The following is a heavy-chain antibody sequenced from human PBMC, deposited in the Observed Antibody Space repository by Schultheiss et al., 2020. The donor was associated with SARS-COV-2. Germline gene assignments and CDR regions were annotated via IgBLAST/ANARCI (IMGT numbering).Heavy chain of an antibody. J-gene: IGHJ5*02. Sequence: SQTLSLTCTFSGFSLSTSGMRVSWIRQPPGKGLEWIGEINHSGSTNYNPSLKSRVTISVDTSKNQFSLKLSSVTAADTAVYYCARRFYGDYGDNWFDPWGQGTLVTVSS. CDR3: ARRFYGDYGDNWFDP. CDR2: INHSGST. CDR1: GFSLSTSGMR. V-gene: IGHV4-4*02. D-gene: IGHD4-17*01.